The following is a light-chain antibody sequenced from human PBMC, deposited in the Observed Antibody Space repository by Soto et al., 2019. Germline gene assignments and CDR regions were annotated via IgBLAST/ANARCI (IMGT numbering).Light chain of an antibody. CDR2: GAS. Sequence: ETLLTQSPATLSVSPGERATLSCRASQSVRDNLAWYQQKPGQAPRLLIYGASTRAPGIPDRFSGSGFGTEFSLTISSLQSEDFAVSYCQQHNDWPPSTFGQGTKLEIK. V-gene: IGKV3-15*01. CDR3: QQHNDWPPST. CDR1: QSVRDN. J-gene: IGKJ2*01.